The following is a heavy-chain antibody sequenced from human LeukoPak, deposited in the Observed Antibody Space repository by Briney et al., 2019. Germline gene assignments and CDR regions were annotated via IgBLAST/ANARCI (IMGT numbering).Heavy chain of an antibody. D-gene: IGHD3-3*01. Sequence: GGSLRLSCAASGFTFSSYSMNWVRQAPGKGLEWVANIKQDGSEKYYVDSVKGRFTISRDNAKNSLHLQMNSLRAEDTAVYYCARDLEASMAFDIWGQGTMVTVSS. CDR2: IKQDGSEK. CDR3: ARDLEASMAFDI. J-gene: IGHJ3*02. CDR1: GFTFSSYS. V-gene: IGHV3-7*01.